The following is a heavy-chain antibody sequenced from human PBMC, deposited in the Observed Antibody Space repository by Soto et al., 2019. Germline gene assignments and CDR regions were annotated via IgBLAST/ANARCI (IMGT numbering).Heavy chain of an antibody. CDR3: ARVTLSEAFDI. Sequence: QVQLQESGPGLVKPSETLSLTCTVSGGSVSSGSYSWSWIRQPPGKGLEWIGYIYYSGSTQYNPSLKSRVTISVDTSKNQFSLKVSSVTAADTAVYYCARVTLSEAFDIWGQGTMVTVSS. CDR1: GGSVSSGSYS. CDR2: IYYSGST. J-gene: IGHJ3*02. V-gene: IGHV4-61*01.